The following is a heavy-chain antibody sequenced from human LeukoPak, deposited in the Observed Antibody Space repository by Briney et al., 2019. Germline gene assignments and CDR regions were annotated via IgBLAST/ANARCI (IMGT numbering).Heavy chain of an antibody. V-gene: IGHV4-39*07. D-gene: IGHD3-16*01. CDR3: ARLGGGEIDY. J-gene: IGHJ4*02. CDR2: IYYSGST. Sequence: SETLSLTCTVSGGSISSSSYYWGWIRQPPGKGLEWIGSIYYSGSTYYNPSLKSRVTISVDTSKNQFSLKLSSVTAADTAVYYCARLGGGEIDYWGQGTLVTVSS. CDR1: GGSISSSSYY.